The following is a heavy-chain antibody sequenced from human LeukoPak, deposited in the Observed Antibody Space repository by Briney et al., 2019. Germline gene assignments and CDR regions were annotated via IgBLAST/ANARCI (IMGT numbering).Heavy chain of an antibody. V-gene: IGHV4-59*12. CDR3: ARDMPALGYCSSTSCLPTFDY. CDR2: IYYSGST. CDR1: GGSISSYY. Sequence: SETLSLTCTVSGGSISSYYWSWIRQPPGKGLEWIGYIYYSGSTNYNPSLKSRVTMSVDTSKNQFSLKLSSVTAADTAVYYCARDMPALGYCSSTSCLPTFDYWGQGTLVTVSS. J-gene: IGHJ4*02. D-gene: IGHD2-2*01.